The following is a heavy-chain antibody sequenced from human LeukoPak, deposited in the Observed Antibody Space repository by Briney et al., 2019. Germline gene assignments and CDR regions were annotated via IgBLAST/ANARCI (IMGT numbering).Heavy chain of an antibody. V-gene: IGHV3-48*02. CDR1: GFTFSSYA. Sequence: GGSLRLSCAASGFTFSSYAMSWVRQAPGKGLEWVSYIRSSGSTTYYADSVQGRFTTSRDDAENSLYLQMNSLRDEDTAVYYCARVNYYALDYWGQGALVTVSS. D-gene: IGHD3-10*01. J-gene: IGHJ4*02. CDR2: IRSSGSTT. CDR3: ARVNYYALDY.